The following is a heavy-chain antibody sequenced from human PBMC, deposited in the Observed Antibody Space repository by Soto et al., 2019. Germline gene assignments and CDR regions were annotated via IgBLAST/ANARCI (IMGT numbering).Heavy chain of an antibody. V-gene: IGHV3-15*07. CDR2: IEGKTGGGTT. D-gene: IGHD3-16*01. J-gene: IGHJ4*02. Sequence: QLVESGGGLVRPGESLRLTCAVSGIAFTYASINWVRQVPGRGPEWVGRIEGKTGGGTTDYAAPGKGRFTISRDDSTNKVFLQLDNVKGKDAGVYYCTTHNGYARSPRVDDWGQGTQVTVSS. CDR1: GIAFTYAS. CDR3: TTHNGYARSPRVDD.